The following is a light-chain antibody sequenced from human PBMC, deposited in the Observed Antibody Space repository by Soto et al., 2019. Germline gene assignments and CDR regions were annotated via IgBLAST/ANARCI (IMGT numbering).Light chain of an antibody. V-gene: IGKV3D-15*01. Sequence: EIAMTQSPVTLSASPGERVTLSCRASQSVNINLAWYQQRPGQPPRVLIYGASNRASGIPDRFSGSGSGTDFTLTIGSLEPDDFALYYCQQYKDGPPVTFGGGTRVEIK. CDR2: GAS. CDR3: QQYKDGPPVT. J-gene: IGKJ4*01. CDR1: QSVNIN.